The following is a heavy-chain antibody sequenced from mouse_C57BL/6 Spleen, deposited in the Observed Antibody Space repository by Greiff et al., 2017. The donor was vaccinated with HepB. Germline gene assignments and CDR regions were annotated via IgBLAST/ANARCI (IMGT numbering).Heavy chain of an antibody. Sequence: QVQLQQSGAELARPGASVKLSCKASGYTFTSYGISWVKQRTGQGLEWIGEIYPRSGNCYYNEKFKGKATLTADKSSSTAYMELRSLTSEDSAVYFCARYYSNFHYFDYWGQGTTLPVSS. D-gene: IGHD2-5*01. CDR2: IYPRSGNC. CDR1: GYTFTSYG. V-gene: IGHV1-81*01. CDR3: ARYYSNFHYFDY. J-gene: IGHJ2*01.